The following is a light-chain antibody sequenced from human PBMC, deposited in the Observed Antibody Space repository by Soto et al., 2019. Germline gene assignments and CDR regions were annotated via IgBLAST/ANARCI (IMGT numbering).Light chain of an antibody. J-gene: IGKJ1*01. V-gene: IGKV1-5*03. CDR2: KAS. CDR1: QTISSW. Sequence: DIQMTQSPSTLSGSVGDRVTITCRASQTISSWLAWYQQKPGKAPKLLIYKASTLKSGVPSRFSGSGSGTEFTLTISILQPDHFATYYCQHYNSYSEAFRQGTKVELK. CDR3: QHYNSYSEA.